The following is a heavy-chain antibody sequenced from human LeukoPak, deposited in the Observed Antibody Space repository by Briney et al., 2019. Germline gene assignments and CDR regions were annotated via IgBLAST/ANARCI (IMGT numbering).Heavy chain of an antibody. CDR1: GGSFSVYY. D-gene: IGHD3-10*01. Sequence: SETLSLTCAVSGGSFSVYYWGWLRQPPGKGLEWIGEVSDGGGTDYNPSLKSRVTMSVDTSKNQFSLRLSSVTAADTAVYYCARGRDVGRSRGFIPYGMDVWGQGTTVIVSS. CDR2: VSDGGGT. CDR3: ARGRDVGRSRGFIPYGMDV. J-gene: IGHJ6*02. V-gene: IGHV4-34*01.